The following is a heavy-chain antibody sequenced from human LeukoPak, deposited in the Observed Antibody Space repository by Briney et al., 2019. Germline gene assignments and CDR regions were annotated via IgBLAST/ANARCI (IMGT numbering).Heavy chain of an antibody. V-gene: IGHV1-2*02. CDR2: INPNSGGT. J-gene: IGHJ4*02. CDR3: ARERTFTSCYDY. D-gene: IGHD2-15*01. CDR1: GYTFTGYY. Sequence: ASVKVSCKASGYTFTGYYMHWVRQAPGQGLEWMGWINPNSGGTNYAQKFQGRVTMTRDTSISTAYMELSRLRSDDTAVYYCARERTFTSCYDYWGQGTLVTVSS.